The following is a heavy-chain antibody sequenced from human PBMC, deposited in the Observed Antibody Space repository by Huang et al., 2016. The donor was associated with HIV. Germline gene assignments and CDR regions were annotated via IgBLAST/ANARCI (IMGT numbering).Heavy chain of an antibody. CDR1: GFTFNKFD. D-gene: IGHD1-26*01. CDR3: AKDGRGSGTYYDYFEY. CDR2: ISYDGSSK. Sequence: QVQLVESGGGVVQPGRSLRLSCAAFGFTFNKFDMHWVRQAPGKGLEWVAIISYDGSSKDHADSVKGRFTISRDNSKNTVYLQMNSERVEDTAVYYCAKDGRGSGTYYDYFEYWGQGTLVTVSS. J-gene: IGHJ4*02. V-gene: IGHV3-30*18.